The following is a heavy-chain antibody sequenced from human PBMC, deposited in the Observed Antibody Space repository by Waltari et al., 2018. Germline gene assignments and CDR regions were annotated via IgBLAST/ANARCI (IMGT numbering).Heavy chain of an antibody. Sequence: EVQLVESGGGLVKPGGSLRLSCAASGFPFSSYSMNWVRQAPGKGLEWVSSITSSSTYTYYADSVKGRFTISRDNARNSLFVEMKSLRAEDTAVYYCARDLGSRGPRGMDVWGQGTTVIVS. CDR3: ARDLGSRGPRGMDV. CDR2: ITSSSTYT. V-gene: IGHV3-21*01. D-gene: IGHD2-2*01. CDR1: GFPFSSYS. J-gene: IGHJ6*02.